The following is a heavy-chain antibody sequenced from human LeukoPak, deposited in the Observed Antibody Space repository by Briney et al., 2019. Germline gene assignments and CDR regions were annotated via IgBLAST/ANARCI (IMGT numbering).Heavy chain of an antibody. CDR2: LNDDGSEK. Sequence: GGSLTLSCAASGFTFSTYWANWVRQAPGKGLEWVAYLNDDGSEKDYVDSVKGRFTIFRDNGKNALYLQMNSLRAEDTAIYYCARALLSRSLFDYWGQGTLVTVSS. CDR3: ARALLSRSLFDY. V-gene: IGHV3-7*01. CDR1: GFTFSTYW. J-gene: IGHJ4*02. D-gene: IGHD2-15*01.